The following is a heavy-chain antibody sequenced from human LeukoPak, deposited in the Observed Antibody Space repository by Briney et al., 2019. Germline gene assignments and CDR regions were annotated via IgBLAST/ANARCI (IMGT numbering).Heavy chain of an antibody. D-gene: IGHD3-16*01. Sequence: RRSLILSCATSGFTFSTYGIHWVRQAPGKGLEWVAAIWPDGSYKYYADSVKGRFTISRDNSKNTVYLQMNTLRDEDTAVYYCARAVGPFDYWGQGTLVSVSS. CDR1: GFTFSTYG. J-gene: IGHJ4*02. CDR2: IWPDGSYK. V-gene: IGHV3-33*01. CDR3: ARAVGPFDY.